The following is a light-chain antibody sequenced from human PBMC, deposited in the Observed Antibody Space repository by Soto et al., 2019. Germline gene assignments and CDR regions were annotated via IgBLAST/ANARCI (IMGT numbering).Light chain of an antibody. CDR3: QQYGSSGT. CDR1: QSVSNNY. J-gene: IGKJ1*01. Sequence: EIVLTQSPGTLSLSPGERATLSCRASQSVSNNYLAWYQQKPGQAPRLLIYGASNRATGIPDRFSSSGSGTDFPITISRLEHEDFAVYYCQQYGSSGTFGQGTKVEIK. CDR2: GAS. V-gene: IGKV3-20*01.